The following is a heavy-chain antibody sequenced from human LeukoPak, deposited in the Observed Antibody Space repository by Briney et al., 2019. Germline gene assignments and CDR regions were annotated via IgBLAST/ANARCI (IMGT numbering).Heavy chain of an antibody. CDR1: GYTFTGYY. Sequence: EASVKVSCKASGYTFTGYYMHWVRKAPGQGLEWMGWINPNSSGTNYAQNFQGRVTMTRDTSISTAYMELSRLRSDDTAVYYCARGGYCDSTSCFKPGDSWGQGTLVTVSS. V-gene: IGHV1-2*02. D-gene: IGHD2-2*01. CDR2: INPNSSGT. J-gene: IGHJ5*01. CDR3: ARGGYCDSTSCFKPGDS.